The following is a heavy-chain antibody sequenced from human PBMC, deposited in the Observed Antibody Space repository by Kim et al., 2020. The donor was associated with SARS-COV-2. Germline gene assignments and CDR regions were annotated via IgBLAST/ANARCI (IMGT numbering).Heavy chain of an antibody. V-gene: IGHV5-51*01. J-gene: IGHJ4*02. Sequence: RYSPSCQGQVTISADKSISTAYLQWSSLKASDTAMYYCARRSSSWSLDYWGQGTLVTVSS. CDR3: ARRSSSWSLDY. D-gene: IGHD6-13*01.